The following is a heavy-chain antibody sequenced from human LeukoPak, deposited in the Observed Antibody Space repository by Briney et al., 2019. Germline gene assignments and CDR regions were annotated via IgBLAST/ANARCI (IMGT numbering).Heavy chain of an antibody. J-gene: IGHJ5*02. CDR3: ARRRTVSTTGRFDP. V-gene: IGHV4-31*03. D-gene: IGHD5/OR15-5a*01. CDR2: IYYSGST. CDR1: GGSISSGGYY. Sequence: SETLSLTCTVSGGSISSGGYYWSWIRQHPGKGLEWIGYIYYSGSTYYNPSLKSRVNISVDTSKNQVSLKLSSVTAADTAVYYCARRRTVSTTGRFDPWGQGILVTVSS.